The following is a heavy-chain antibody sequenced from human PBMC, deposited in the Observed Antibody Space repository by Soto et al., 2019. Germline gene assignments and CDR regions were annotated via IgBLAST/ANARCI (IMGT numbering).Heavy chain of an antibody. V-gene: IGHV1-2*04. CDR3: ARGTYDYVWGSYLERFDY. D-gene: IGHD3-16*01. J-gene: IGHJ4*02. Sequence: QVQLVQSGAEVKKPGASVKVSCKASGYTFTGYYMHWVRQAPGQGLEWMGWINPNSGGTNYAQKFQGWVTMTRDTSISTAYMELSRLRSDDTAVYYCARGTYDYVWGSYLERFDYWGQGTLVTVSS. CDR2: INPNSGGT. CDR1: GYTFTGYY.